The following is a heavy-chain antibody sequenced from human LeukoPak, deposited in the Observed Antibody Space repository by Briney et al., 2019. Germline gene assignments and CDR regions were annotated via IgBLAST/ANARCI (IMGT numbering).Heavy chain of an antibody. CDR3: LDTDRDY. CDR1: GGSFSGYY. V-gene: IGHV4-34*01. CDR2: INHSGST. Sequence: SETLSLTCAVYGGSFSGYYWSWIRQPPGKGLEWIGEINHSGSTNYNPSLKSRVTISVDTSKNQFSLKLSSVTAADTAVYYCLDTDRDYWGREPWSPSPQ. J-gene: IGHJ4*02. D-gene: IGHD5-18*01.